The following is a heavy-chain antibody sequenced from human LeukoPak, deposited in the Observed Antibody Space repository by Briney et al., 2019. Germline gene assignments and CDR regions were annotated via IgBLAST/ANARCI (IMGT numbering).Heavy chain of an antibody. CDR2: IRYDGSNK. Sequence: GGSLRLSCAASGFTFSSYGMHWVRQAPGKGLEWVAFIRYDGSNKYYADSVKGRFTISRDNSKNTLYLQMNSLRAEDTAVYYCAKDAIWFGETSEEAGDYWGQGTLVTVSS. CDR3: AKDAIWFGETSEEAGDY. CDR1: GFTFSSYG. V-gene: IGHV3-30*02. D-gene: IGHD3-10*01. J-gene: IGHJ4*02.